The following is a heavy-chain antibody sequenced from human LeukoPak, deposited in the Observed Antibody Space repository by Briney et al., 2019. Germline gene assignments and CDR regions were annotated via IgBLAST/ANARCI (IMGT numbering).Heavy chain of an antibody. CDR1: GFTFSSYS. D-gene: IGHD5-18*01. Sequence: KTGGSLRLSCAASGFTFSSYSMNWVRQAPGKGLEWVSSISSSSSYIYYADSVKGRFTISRDNAKNSLYLQMNSLRAEDTAVYYCARDLKQLWLKAVDYWGQGTLVTVSS. CDR2: ISSSSSYI. V-gene: IGHV3-21*01. CDR3: ARDLKQLWLKAVDY. J-gene: IGHJ4*02.